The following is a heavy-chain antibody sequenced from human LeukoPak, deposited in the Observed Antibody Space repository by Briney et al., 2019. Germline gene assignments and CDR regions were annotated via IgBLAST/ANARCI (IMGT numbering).Heavy chain of an antibody. CDR3: ARAQPSNYGYH. V-gene: IGHV3-74*01. CDR2: VNSDESIR. J-gene: IGHJ4*02. Sequence: GGSLRLSCAASGFTFSSYAMHWVRQAPGKGLVWVSRVNSDESIRNYADSVKGRFTISRDNAKNTLYLQMNSLRAEDTAVYYCARAQPSNYGYHWGQGTLVTVSS. CDR1: GFTFSSYA. D-gene: IGHD3-10*01.